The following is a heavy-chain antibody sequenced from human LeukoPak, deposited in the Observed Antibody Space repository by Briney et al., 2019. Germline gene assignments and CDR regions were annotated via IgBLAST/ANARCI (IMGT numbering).Heavy chain of an antibody. D-gene: IGHD3/OR15-3a*01. J-gene: IGHJ4*02. CDR2: IIPIFGTA. Sequence: ASVKLSCTAAGGTFSSYAISWVRQAPGQGLEWMGGIIPIFGTANYAQKFQGRVTITADESTSTAYMELSSRRSEDTAVYCCADSSADWLFWSWGQGTLVTVSS. CDR3: ADSSADWLFWS. V-gene: IGHV1-69*13. CDR1: GGTFSSYA.